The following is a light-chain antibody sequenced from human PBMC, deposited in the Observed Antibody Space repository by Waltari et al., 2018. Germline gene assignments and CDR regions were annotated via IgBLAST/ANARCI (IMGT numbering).Light chain of an antibody. CDR3: SSYTTTTTL. V-gene: IGLV2-14*03. CDR1: SSDIGGS. CDR2: DVN. J-gene: IGLJ2*01. Sequence: QSDLTQPASVSGSPGQSITIPCTGTSSDIGGSVAWYQQHPGKAPKLMIYDVNKRPSWISNRFSGSKSGNTASLSISGLQTEDEASYYCSSYTTTTTLFGGGTKLTVL.